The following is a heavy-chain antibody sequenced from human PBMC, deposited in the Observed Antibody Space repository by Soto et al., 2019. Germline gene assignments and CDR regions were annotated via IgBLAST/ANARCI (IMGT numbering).Heavy chain of an antibody. CDR1: VGSISSGGYY. D-gene: IGHD3-10*01. CDR2: IYYSGST. J-gene: IGHJ4*02. Sequence: QVQLQESGPGLVKPSQTLSLTGTVSVGSISSGGYYWSWIRQHPGKGLEWIGYIYYSGSTYYNPSLKRRVTISVDTYKNQSSRKLSSMSAADTAVYSSARRWEGGSGSYYACWGQGILVTVSS. V-gene: IGHV4-31*02. CDR3: ARRWEGGSGSYYAC.